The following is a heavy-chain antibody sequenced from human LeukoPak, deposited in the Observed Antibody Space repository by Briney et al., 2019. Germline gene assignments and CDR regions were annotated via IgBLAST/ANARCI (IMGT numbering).Heavy chain of an antibody. V-gene: IGHV5-51*01. Sequence: GESLKISCKGSGYSFTSYWIGWVRQMPGKGLEWMGIIYPGDSDTRYSPSFQGQVTISADKSISTAYLQWSSQKASDTAMYYCARRFTMVRGVIPPGWFDPWGQGTLVTVSS. J-gene: IGHJ5*02. CDR3: ARRFTMVRGVIPPGWFDP. CDR1: GYSFTSYW. D-gene: IGHD3-10*01. CDR2: IYPGDSDT.